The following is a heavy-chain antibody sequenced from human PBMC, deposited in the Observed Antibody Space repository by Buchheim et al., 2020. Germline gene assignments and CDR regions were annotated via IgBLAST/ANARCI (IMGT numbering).Heavy chain of an antibody. J-gene: IGHJ6*02. V-gene: IGHV4-30-4*01. D-gene: IGHD3-3*01. Sequence: QVQLQESGPGLVKPSQTLSLTCTVSGGSISSGDYYWSWIRQPPGKGLEWIGYTYYSGSTYYNPSLKSRVTISVETSKNQFSLKLSSVTAADTAVYYCARGASSITIFGVEPGPYYYGMDVWGQGTT. CDR1: GGSISSGDYY. CDR3: ARGASSITIFGVEPGPYYYGMDV. CDR2: TYYSGST.